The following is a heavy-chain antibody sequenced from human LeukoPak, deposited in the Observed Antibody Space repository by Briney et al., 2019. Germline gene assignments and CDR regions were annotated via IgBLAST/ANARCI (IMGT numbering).Heavy chain of an antibody. J-gene: IGHJ5*02. CDR2: IYYSGST. Sequence: SSETLSLTCTVSGGSISSSSYYWGWIRQPPGKGLEWIGSIYYSGSTYYNPSLKSRVTISVDTSKNQFSLKLSSVTAADTAVYYCARHVRGSGSYSNSNWFDPWGQGTLVTVSS. CDR3: ARHVRGSGSYSNSNWFDP. CDR1: GGSISSSSYY. D-gene: IGHD3-10*01. V-gene: IGHV4-39*01.